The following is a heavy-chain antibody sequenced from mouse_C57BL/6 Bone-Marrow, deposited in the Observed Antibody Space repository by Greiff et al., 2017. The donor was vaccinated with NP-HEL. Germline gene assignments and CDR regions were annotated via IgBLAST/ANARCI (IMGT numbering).Heavy chain of an antibody. V-gene: IGHV3-1*01. CDR2: ISYSGST. CDR3: ARGGTGTEAMDY. Sequence: EVKVVESGPGMVKPSQSLSLTCTVTGYSITSGYDWHWIRHFPGNKLEWMGYISYSGSTNYNPSLKSRISITHDTSKNHFFLKLNSVTTEDTATYYCARGGTGTEAMDYWGQGTSVTVSS. CDR1: GYSITSGYD. D-gene: IGHD4-1*01. J-gene: IGHJ4*01.